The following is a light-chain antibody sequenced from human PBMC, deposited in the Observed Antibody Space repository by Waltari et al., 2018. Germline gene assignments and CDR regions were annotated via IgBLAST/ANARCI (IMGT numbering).Light chain of an antibody. CDR1: QSVSNW. J-gene: IGKJ1*01. Sequence: DIQMTQSPSTLSASVGDKVTITCRASQSVSNWLAWYQLQPGKAHKLLIYEASTLDSGVPARFSGTGSETEFTLTITSLQPDDFGSYYCQQYNFLSVSFGQGTKVEVK. CDR3: QQYNFLSVS. V-gene: IGKV1-5*03. CDR2: EAS.